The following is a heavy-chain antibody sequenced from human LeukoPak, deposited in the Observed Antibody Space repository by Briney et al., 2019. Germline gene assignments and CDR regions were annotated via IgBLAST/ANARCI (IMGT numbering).Heavy chain of an antibody. V-gene: IGHV3-30*14. J-gene: IGHJ4*02. CDR3: ARDAPLGGFDY. D-gene: IGHD7-27*01. CDR2: ISYDDTNK. CDR1: GFTFSNYA. Sequence: GGSLRLSCAASGFTFSNYALHWVRQAPGKGLEWVAVISYDDTNKYYVDSVKGRFTISRDNSKNTLYLQMNSLRAEDTAVYYCARDAPLGGFDYWGQGTLVTVSS.